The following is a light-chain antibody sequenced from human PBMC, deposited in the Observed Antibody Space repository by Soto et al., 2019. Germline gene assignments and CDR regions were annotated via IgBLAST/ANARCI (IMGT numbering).Light chain of an antibody. CDR1: QSVSSN. Sequence: ERVMTQSPATLSVSPGERATLSCRARQSVSSNLAWYQQKPGQGPRLLIYGASTRATGIPARFSGSGSGTEFTLTISSLQSEDFAVYYCQQYNNWPPTFGQGTKVEIK. CDR3: QQYNNWPPT. J-gene: IGKJ1*01. CDR2: GAS. V-gene: IGKV3-15*01.